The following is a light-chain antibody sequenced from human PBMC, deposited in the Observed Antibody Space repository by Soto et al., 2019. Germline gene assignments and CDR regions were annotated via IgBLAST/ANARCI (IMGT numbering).Light chain of an antibody. CDR2: GNG. CDR3: QSYDRSLDGYV. CDR1: SSNIGAGYD. J-gene: IGLJ1*01. V-gene: IGLV1-40*01. Sequence: QSVLTQPPSVSGAPGQRVTISCTGSSSNIGAGYDVHWYQQLPGTAPRLLIYGNGNRPSGVPDRFSGSKSGTSASLVITGLQAEDEADYFCQSYDRSLDGYVFGGGTKVTVL.